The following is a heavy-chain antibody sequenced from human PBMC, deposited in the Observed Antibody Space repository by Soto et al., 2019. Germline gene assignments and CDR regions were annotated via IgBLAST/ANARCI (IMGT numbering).Heavy chain of an antibody. CDR3: ARLRFLEWLSDY. Sequence: PSVKISCKGSGYRVTRYVIMWVGQSPGQGLEWMGWISAYNGNTNYAQKLQGRVTMTTDTSTSTAYMELRSLRSDDTAVYYCARLRFLEWLSDYWGQGTLVTVSS. CDR2: ISAYNGNT. V-gene: IGHV1-18*01. J-gene: IGHJ4*02. CDR1: GYRVTRYV. D-gene: IGHD3-3*01.